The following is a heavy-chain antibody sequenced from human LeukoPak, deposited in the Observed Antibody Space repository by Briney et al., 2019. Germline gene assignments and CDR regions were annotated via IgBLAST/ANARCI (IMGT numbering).Heavy chain of an antibody. CDR2: ISGDGGST. Sequence: GGSLRLSCAASGFTFDDYAMHWVRQAPGKGLEWVSLISGDGGSTYYADSVKGRFTISRDNSKNTLYLQMNSLRAEDTAVYYCAKGSIFGVVITDDYWGQGTLVTVSS. D-gene: IGHD3-3*01. CDR1: GFTFDDYA. CDR3: AKGSIFGVVITDDY. J-gene: IGHJ4*02. V-gene: IGHV3-43*02.